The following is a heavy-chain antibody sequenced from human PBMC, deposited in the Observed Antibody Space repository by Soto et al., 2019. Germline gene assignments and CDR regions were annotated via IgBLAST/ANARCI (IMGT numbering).Heavy chain of an antibody. D-gene: IGHD3-3*01. CDR2: IKSKTDGGTT. Sequence: LRLSCAASGFTFSNAWMSWVRQAPGKGLEWVGRIKSKTDGGTTDYAAPVKGRFTISRDDSKNTLYLQMNSLKTEDTAVYYCTATYYDFWSGRPRSFDYWGQGTLVTVSS. CDR1: GFTFSNAW. J-gene: IGHJ4*02. CDR3: TATYYDFWSGRPRSFDY. V-gene: IGHV3-15*01.